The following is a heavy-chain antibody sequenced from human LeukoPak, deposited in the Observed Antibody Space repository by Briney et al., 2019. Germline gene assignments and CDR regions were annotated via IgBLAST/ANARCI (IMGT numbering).Heavy chain of an antibody. Sequence: GASVKVSCKASGYTFTTYGISWVRQAPGQGLEWMGWISAYNGNTNYAQTLQGRVTMTTDTSTSTAYMELGSLRSDDTAMYYCARRGTVGTTHFYHWGQGTLVTVSS. V-gene: IGHV1-18*01. J-gene: IGHJ1*01. CDR3: ARRGTVGTTHFYH. CDR2: ISAYNGNT. D-gene: IGHD1-26*01. CDR1: GYTFTTYG.